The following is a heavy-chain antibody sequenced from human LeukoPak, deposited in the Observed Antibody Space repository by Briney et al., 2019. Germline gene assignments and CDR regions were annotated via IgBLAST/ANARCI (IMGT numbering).Heavy chain of an antibody. V-gene: IGHV1-2*02. CDR1: GYTFTGHY. J-gene: IGHJ6*02. CDR2: INPNNGGT. CDR3: ARDHVVVPGGYEAHYYGMDV. Sequence: ASVKVSCKASGYTFTGHYMHWVRQAPGQGLEWMGWINPNNGGTDYAQKFQGRVTMTRDTSISTAYMELSRLRSDDTVVYYCARDHVVVPGGYEAHYYGMDVWGQGTTVTVSS. D-gene: IGHD2-2*01.